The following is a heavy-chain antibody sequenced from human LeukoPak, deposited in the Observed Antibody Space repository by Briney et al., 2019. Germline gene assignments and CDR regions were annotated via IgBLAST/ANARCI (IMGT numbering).Heavy chain of an antibody. J-gene: IGHJ4*02. CDR3: ARVGEGAAKD. D-gene: IGHD1-26*01. Sequence: PGRSLRLSCAASGFTFSSYAMQWVRQAPGKGLEWVAVISYAGSNKYYADSVKGRFTISRDNSKNTLYLQMNSLRAEDTAVYYCARVGEGAAKDWGQGTLVTVSS. CDR2: ISYAGSNK. CDR1: GFTFSSYA. V-gene: IGHV3-30-3*01.